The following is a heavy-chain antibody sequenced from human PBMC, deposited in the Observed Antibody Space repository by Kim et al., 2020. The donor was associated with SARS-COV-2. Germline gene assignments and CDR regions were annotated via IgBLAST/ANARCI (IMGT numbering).Heavy chain of an antibody. V-gene: IGHV3-30*07. D-gene: IGHD3-16*01. Sequence: VKGRFTIARDNSKNTLYLQVNSLRAEDTAVYYCATARSALYVWVSYGGMAVWGQGTTVTVSS. CDR3: ATARSALYVWVSYGGMAV. J-gene: IGHJ6*02.